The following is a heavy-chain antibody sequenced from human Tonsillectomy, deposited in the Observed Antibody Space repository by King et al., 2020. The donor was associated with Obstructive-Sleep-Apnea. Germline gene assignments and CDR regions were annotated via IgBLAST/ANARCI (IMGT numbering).Heavy chain of an antibody. V-gene: IGHV3-23*04. D-gene: IGHD2-2*01. CDR3: AKDMGGGPAANFDY. CDR2: ISDSTAGTGS. Sequence: VQLVESGGGLVQPGGSLRLSCAASGFTFSKFAMSWVRQAPGGGLEWVSAISDSTAGTGSYYADSVKGRFTLSSDNSKNTLYLHMNSLRADDTALYYCAKDMGGGPAANFDYWGQGTLVTVSS. J-gene: IGHJ4*02. CDR1: GFTFSKFA.